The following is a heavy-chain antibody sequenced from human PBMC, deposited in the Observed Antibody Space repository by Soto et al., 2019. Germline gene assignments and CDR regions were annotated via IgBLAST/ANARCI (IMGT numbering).Heavy chain of an antibody. D-gene: IGHD5-18*01. CDR3: ASAGYSWGSYYGMDV. CDR1: GYSFTSYW. V-gene: IGHV5-51*01. J-gene: IGHJ6*02. Sequence: GESLKISCKGSGYSFTSYWIGRVRQMPGKGLEWMGIIYPGDSDTRYSPSFQGQVTISADKSISTAYLQWSSLKASDTAMYYCASAGYSWGSYYGMDVWGQGTTVTVSS. CDR2: IYPGDSDT.